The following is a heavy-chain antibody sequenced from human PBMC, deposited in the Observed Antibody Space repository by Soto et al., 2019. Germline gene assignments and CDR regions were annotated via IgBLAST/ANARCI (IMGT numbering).Heavy chain of an antibody. D-gene: IGHD2-2*01. CDR3: ARGGAVVVPGAVDRHNWFAP. CDR1: GGTFISYS. Sequence: QVQRVQSGAEVKKPGSSVKVSCEASGGTFISYSFSWVRQAPGQGLEWMGRVIPILGMANYAQKFQVRVTITSEKSTSKVYMELSSLRSEYTAVYYCARGGAVVVPGAVDRHNWFAPWGQGTLVNVFS. V-gene: IGHV1-69*02. J-gene: IGHJ5*02. CDR2: VIPILGMA.